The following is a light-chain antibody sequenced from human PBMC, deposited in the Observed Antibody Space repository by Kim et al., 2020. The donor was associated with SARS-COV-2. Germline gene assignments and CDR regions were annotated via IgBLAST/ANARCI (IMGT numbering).Light chain of an antibody. J-gene: IGLJ2*01. Sequence: PGKTARITCGGTSSGSKSVHWYQQKPGQAPVLVISYDSVRPSGIPERFSGSNSGNTATVTISRVEAGDEADYYCQVWDSSDDHLVVFGGGTQLTVL. CDR1: SSGSKS. V-gene: IGLV3-21*04. CDR2: YDS. CDR3: QVWDSSDDHLVV.